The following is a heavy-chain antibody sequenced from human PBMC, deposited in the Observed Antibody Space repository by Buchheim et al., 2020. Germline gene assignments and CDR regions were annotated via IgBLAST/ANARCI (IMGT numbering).Heavy chain of an antibody. Sequence: QVQLQESGPGLVLPSGPLSLTCGVSGDSINDRNWWSWVRQSPQKGLEWIAEIYHDGATHYNPSLRGRVTISVDKSTNQFSLKLKSVTAADTAIYYCLREYSKSSGVRLDVWGQG. CDR3: LREYSKSSGVRLDV. CDR2: IYHDGAT. D-gene: IGHD6-6*01. J-gene: IGHJ3*01. CDR1: GDSINDRNW. V-gene: IGHV4-4*02.